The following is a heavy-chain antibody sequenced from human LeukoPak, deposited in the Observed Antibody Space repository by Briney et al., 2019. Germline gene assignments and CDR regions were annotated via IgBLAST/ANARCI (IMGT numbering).Heavy chain of an antibody. J-gene: IGHJ6*02. CDR2: IYPGDSDT. D-gene: IGHD2-2*01. V-gene: IGHV5-51*01. CDR1: GYSFTSYW. Sequence: GESLKISCKGSGYSFTSYWIGWVRQMPGKGLEWMGIIYPGDSDTRYSPSFQGQVTISADKSISTAYLQWSSLKASDTAMYYCARSSVYCSSTSCYPAPYYYYGMDVWGQGTTVTVSS. CDR3: ARSSVYCSSTSCYPAPYYYYGMDV.